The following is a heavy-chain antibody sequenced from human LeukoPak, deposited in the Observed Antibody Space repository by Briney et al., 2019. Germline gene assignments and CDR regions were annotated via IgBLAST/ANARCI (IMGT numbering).Heavy chain of an antibody. V-gene: IGHV4-30-2*01. J-gene: IGHJ4*02. CDR1: GFTFSGFY. D-gene: IGHD3-10*01. CDR2: IYHSGRT. CDR3: ARGGGEEFGEYDVFDY. Sequence: LRLSCAASGFTFSGFYMNWVRHAPGKGLEWIGYIYHSGRTYYNPSLKSRVTISIDRSKNQFSLRLSSVTAADTAVYYCARGGGEEFGEYDVFDYWGQGTLVTVSS.